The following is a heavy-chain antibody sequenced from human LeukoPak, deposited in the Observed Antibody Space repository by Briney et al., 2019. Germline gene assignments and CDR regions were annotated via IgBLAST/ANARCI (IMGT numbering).Heavy chain of an antibody. D-gene: IGHD4-17*01. J-gene: IGHJ6*03. CDR2: MNPNSGNT. CDR1: GYTFTSYD. V-gene: IGHV1-8*01. Sequence: ASVKVSCKASGYTFTSYDINWMRQATGQGLEWMGWMNPNSGNTGYAQKFQGRVTMTRNTSISTAYMELSSLRSEDTAVYYCARGGDYLYYYYCYMDVWGKGTTVTVSS. CDR3: ARGGDYLYYYYCYMDV.